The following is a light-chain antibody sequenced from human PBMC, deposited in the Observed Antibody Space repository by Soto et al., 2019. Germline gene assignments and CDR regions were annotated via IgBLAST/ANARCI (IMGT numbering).Light chain of an antibody. V-gene: IGKV3-11*01. CDR3: QQRSNWPPLIT. CDR1: QSVSSY. Sequence: EVVFTQSAATLSLSPGERATLSCRASQSVSSYLAWYQQKPGQAPRLLIYDASNRATGIPARFSGSGSGIDFTLTISSLEPEDFAVYYCQQRSNWPPLITFGQGTRWRL. J-gene: IGKJ5*01. CDR2: DAS.